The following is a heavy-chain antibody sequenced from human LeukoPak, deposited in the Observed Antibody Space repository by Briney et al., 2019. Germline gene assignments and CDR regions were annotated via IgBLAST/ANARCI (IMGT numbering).Heavy chain of an antibody. Sequence: PGGSLRLSCAASGFTFSGSAMHWVRQASGKGLEWVGRIRSKANSYATAYAASVKGRFTISRDDSKNTAYLQMNSLKTEDTAVYYCTSRPAPSGGSNNDYWGQGTLVTVSS. D-gene: IGHD2-15*01. CDR1: GFTFSGSA. CDR3: TSRPAPSGGSNNDY. CDR2: IRSKANSYAT. J-gene: IGHJ4*02. V-gene: IGHV3-73*01.